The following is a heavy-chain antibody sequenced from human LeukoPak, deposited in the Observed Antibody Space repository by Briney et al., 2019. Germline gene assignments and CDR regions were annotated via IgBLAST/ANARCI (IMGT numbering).Heavy chain of an antibody. Sequence: GGSLRLSCAASGFTFSSYWMHWVRQAPGKGLVWVSSIKSDGSSTSYADSVKGRFTISRDNSKNTLYLQMNSLRAEDTAVYCCAKDIGHYDILTGCLNDAFDIWGQGTMVTVSS. J-gene: IGHJ3*02. V-gene: IGHV3-74*01. CDR1: GFTFSSYW. CDR3: AKDIGHYDILTGCLNDAFDI. D-gene: IGHD3-9*01. CDR2: IKSDGSST.